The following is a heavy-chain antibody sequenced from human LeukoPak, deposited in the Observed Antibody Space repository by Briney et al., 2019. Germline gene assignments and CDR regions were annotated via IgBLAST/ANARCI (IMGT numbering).Heavy chain of an antibody. D-gene: IGHD6-19*01. CDR2: IFGSGGST. CDR1: GVSFSTYA. V-gene: IGHV3-23*01. CDR3: AKTTTGYSSGRYPGWPVDY. Sequence: GGSLRLSCAASGVSFSTYAMYWVRQAPGKGLEWISDIFGSGGSTHYADSVKGRFTTSRDNSKNTVYLQMNSLRAEDTAVYYCAKTTTGYSSGRYPGWPVDYWGQGTLVTVSS. J-gene: IGHJ4*02.